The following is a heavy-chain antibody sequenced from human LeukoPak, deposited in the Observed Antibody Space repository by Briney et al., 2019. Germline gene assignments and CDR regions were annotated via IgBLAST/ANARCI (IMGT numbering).Heavy chain of an antibody. Sequence: GGSLRLSCAASGFTFSSYDMHWVRQATGKGLEWVSAIGTAGDTYYPGSVKGRFTISRENAKNSLYLQMNGLRAGDTAVYYCARVLYSGSYLFDYWGQGTLVTVSS. CDR1: GFTFSSYD. CDR3: ARVLYSGSYLFDY. J-gene: IGHJ4*02. D-gene: IGHD1-26*01. V-gene: IGHV3-13*01. CDR2: IGTAGDT.